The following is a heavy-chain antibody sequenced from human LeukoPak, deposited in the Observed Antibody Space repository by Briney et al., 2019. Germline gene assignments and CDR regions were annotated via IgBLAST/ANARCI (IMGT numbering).Heavy chain of an antibody. J-gene: IGHJ4*02. Sequence: GGSLRLSCGASGFTFSNYWVTWVRQAPGKGLEWVANINRDASEKYYVDSVKGRFTISRDNAKNSLYLQMNSLRAEDTAVYYCARDFEISSGWGQGTLVTVSS. CDR3: ARDFEISSG. CDR2: INRDASEK. D-gene: IGHD6-19*01. CDR1: GFTFSNYW. V-gene: IGHV3-7*01.